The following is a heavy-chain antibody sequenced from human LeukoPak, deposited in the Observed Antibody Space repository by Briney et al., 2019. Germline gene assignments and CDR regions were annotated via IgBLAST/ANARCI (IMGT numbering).Heavy chain of an antibody. V-gene: IGHV5-51*01. CDR2: IYPGDSTT. D-gene: IGHD2-21*02. CDR3: XRLYAYCGVDCYPQGXXX. CDR1: GYSFTSYL. J-gene: IGHJ3*02. Sequence: GESLKISCEASGYSFTSYLIGWVRQMPGKGLEWMGIIYPGDSTTKYSQSFQGQVTISADTSITTPYLQWSSLKVSDRAMYYWXRLYAYCGVDCYPQGXXXWGQXTXXT.